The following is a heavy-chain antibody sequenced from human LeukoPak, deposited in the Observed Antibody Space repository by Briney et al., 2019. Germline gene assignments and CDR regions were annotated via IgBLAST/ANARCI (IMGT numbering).Heavy chain of an antibody. CDR3: ARDYCSGGSCRFDP. V-gene: IGHV3-21*01. CDR1: GFTFSSYS. CDR2: ISSSSSYI. J-gene: IGHJ5*02. Sequence: GGSLRLSCAASGFTFSSYSMNWVRQAPGKGLEWVSSISSSSSYIYYADSVKGRFTISRDNAKNSLYLQMNSLGAEDTAVYYCARDYCSGGSCRFDPWGQGTLVTVSS. D-gene: IGHD2-15*01.